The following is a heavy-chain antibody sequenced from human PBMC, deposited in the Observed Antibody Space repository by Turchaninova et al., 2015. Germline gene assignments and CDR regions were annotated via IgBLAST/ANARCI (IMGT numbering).Heavy chain of an antibody. Sequence: QVQLVASGGGVVQPGRSLRLSCDAPGFTFNSYVMHWVRQAPGKGLEWVAVISYEGSNKYYADSVKGRFTISRDNSKNTLYLQMNSLRAEDTAVYYCAKDLYSGSYYRFDYWGQGTLVTVSS. D-gene: IGHD1-26*01. CDR3: AKDLYSGSYYRFDY. CDR1: GFTFNSYV. CDR2: ISYEGSNK. V-gene: IGHV3-30*18. J-gene: IGHJ4*02.